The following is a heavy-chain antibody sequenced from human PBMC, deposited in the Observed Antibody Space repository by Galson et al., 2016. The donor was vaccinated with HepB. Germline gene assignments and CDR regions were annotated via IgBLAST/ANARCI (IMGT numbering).Heavy chain of an antibody. Sequence: SLRLSCAASGFTFSSYWIHWVRQAPGKGLEWVANIKSDGSEKYYVDSVKVRFTISRDNAQNSLYLQMNSLRVEDTAVYYCASVGATTDYWGQGTLVTVSS. J-gene: IGHJ4*02. CDR3: ASVGATTDY. CDR1: GFTFSSYW. CDR2: IKSDGSEK. D-gene: IGHD1-26*01. V-gene: IGHV3-7*01.